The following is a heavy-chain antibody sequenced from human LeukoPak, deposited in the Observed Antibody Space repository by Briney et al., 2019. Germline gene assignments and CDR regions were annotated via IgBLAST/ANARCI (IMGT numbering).Heavy chain of an antibody. CDR3: ARDLGSTGSSVF. J-gene: IGHJ4*02. D-gene: IGHD1-1*01. CDR1: GGNFRNHV. Sequence: RASVKVSCKASGGNFRNHVISWVRQAPGQGLEWMGRLTPISGTPNYALRFQGRVTFTTDDSASTAYMEVSSLRYEDTAIYYCARDLGSTGSSVFWGQGTLVTVSS. V-gene: IGHV1-69*05. CDR2: LTPISGTP.